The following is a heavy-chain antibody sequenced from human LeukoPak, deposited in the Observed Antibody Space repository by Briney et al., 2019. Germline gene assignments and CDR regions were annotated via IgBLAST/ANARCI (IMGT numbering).Heavy chain of an antibody. CDR3: ASSGYSYGYGVY. Sequence: GGSLRLSCAASGFTFSSYAMYWVRQAPGKGLEWVAIIWYDGSNKYYADSVKGRFTISRDNSKNTLYLQMNSLRADDTAVYYCASSGYSYGYGVYWGQGTLVTVSS. D-gene: IGHD5-18*01. V-gene: IGHV3-33*08. J-gene: IGHJ4*02. CDR1: GFTFSSYA. CDR2: IWYDGSNK.